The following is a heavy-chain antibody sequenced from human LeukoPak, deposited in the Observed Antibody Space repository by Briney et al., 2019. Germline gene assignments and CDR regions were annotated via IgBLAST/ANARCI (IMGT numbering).Heavy chain of an antibody. CDR1: AGSISSSSYY. CDR2: IYYSGST. V-gene: IGHV4-39*01. Sequence: PSETLSLTCTVSAGSISSSSYYWGWLRQPPGKGLEWIGGIYYSGSTYYNPSLKSRVTISVDTSKNQFSLNLSSVTAADTAVYYCALDTIGARPNFDYWGQGTLVTVSS. CDR3: ALDTIGARPNFDY. D-gene: IGHD4/OR15-4a*01. J-gene: IGHJ4*02.